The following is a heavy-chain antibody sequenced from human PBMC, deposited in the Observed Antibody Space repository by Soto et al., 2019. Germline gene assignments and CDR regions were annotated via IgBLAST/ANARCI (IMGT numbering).Heavy chain of an antibody. D-gene: IGHD7-27*01. CDR1: GFSFRSYW. CDR3: AREPWGFSGTWYHS. Sequence: EVQLVESGGGLVQPGGSLTLSCEGSGFSFRSYWLHWVRQVPGKGLVWVSRINHDGNVTNYADSVKGRFTISRDNSKNTLFLRMNGLRAEDTAVYYCAREPWGFSGTWYHSWGQGTVVTVSS. V-gene: IGHV3-74*01. J-gene: IGHJ5*01. CDR2: INHDGNVT.